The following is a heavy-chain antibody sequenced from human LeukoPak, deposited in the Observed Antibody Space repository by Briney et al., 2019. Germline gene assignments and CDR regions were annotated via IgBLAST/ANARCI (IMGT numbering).Heavy chain of an antibody. CDR1: GDSFSSNSAT. CDR3: ARGPSYFQH. CDR2: TYYRSKWYK. V-gene: IGHV6-1*01. Sequence: SQTLSLTCAISGDSFSSNSATWNWIRQSPSRGLEWLGRTYYRSKWYKYYAVSVKGRIIINPDTSKNQFSLQLNSVTPEDTAVYYCARGPSYFQHWGQGTLVTVSS. J-gene: IGHJ1*01.